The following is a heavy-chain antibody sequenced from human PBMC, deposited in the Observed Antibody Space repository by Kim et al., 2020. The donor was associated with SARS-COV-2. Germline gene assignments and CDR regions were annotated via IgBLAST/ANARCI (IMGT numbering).Heavy chain of an antibody. J-gene: IGHJ4*02. D-gene: IGHD3-10*01. CDR3: TTDRGYYGSGSYYKRGY. CDR1: GFTFSNAW. Sequence: GGSLRLSCAASGFTFSNAWMSWVRQAPGKGLEWVGRIKSKTDGGTTDYAAPVKGRFTISRDDSKNTLYLQMNSLKTEDTAVYYCTTDRGYYGSGSYYKRGYWGQGTLVTVSS. V-gene: IGHV3-15*01. CDR2: IKSKTDGGTT.